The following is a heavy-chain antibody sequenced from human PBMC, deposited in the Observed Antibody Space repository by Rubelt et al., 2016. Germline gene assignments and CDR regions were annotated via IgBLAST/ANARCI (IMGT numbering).Heavy chain of an antibody. Sequence: QVQLQQWGAGLLKPSETLSLTCAVYGGSVSGYFWTWIRQAPGKGLEWIGSIYYSGSTYYNPSLKSRVTISVDTSKNQFSLKLGAVTAADTAVYYCARQSSSLEGYYGMDVWGQGTTVTVSS. CDR1: GGSVSGYF. CDR2: IYYSGST. V-gene: IGHV4-34*01. D-gene: IGHD6-6*01. J-gene: IGHJ6*02. CDR3: ARQSSSLEGYYGMDV.